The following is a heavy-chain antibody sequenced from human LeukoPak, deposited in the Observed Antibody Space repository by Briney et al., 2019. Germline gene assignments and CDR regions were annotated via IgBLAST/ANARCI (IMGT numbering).Heavy chain of an antibody. J-gene: IGHJ6*03. D-gene: IGHD2-15*01. V-gene: IGHV4-61*08. CDR3: GGAGYYYYYYYMDV. Sequence: SQTLSLTCTVSGGSISSGDYYWSWIRQPPGKGLEWIGYIYYSGSTNYNPSLKSRVTISVDTSKNQFSLKLSSVTAADTAVYYCGGAGYYYYYYYMDVWGKGTTVTVSS. CDR1: GGSISSGDYY. CDR2: IYYSGST.